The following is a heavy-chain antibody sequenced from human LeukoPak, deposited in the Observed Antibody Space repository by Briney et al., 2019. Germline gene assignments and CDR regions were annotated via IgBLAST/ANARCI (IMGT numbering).Heavy chain of an antibody. CDR3: AGTMVRGARGLAY. V-gene: IGHV1-69*05. D-gene: IGHD3-10*01. J-gene: IGHJ4*02. Sequence: GASVKVSCKASGGTISTYAISWVRQAPGQGLEWLGGIMPVFGTADYAQKFHGRVTMTTDESTNTAYMELSTLRSEDTAVYYCAGTMVRGARGLAYWGQGTLVTVSS. CDR1: GGTISTYA. CDR2: IMPVFGTA.